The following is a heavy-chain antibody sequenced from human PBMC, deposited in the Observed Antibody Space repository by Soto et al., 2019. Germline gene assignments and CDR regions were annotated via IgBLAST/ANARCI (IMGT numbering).Heavy chain of an antibody. J-gene: IGHJ4*02. CDR3: AGGRGSYLPDY. CDR2: ISRSSSNT. V-gene: IGHV3-11*05. D-gene: IGHD1-26*01. CDR1: GFTFSDYY. Sequence: QVQLVESGGGLVKPGGSLRLSCAASGFTFSDYYMSWIRQAPGKGLEWVSYISRSSSNTNYADSVNGRFTISRDNAKKSLDLQMNSLRADDTAVYYCAGGRGSYLPDYWGQGTLVTVSS.